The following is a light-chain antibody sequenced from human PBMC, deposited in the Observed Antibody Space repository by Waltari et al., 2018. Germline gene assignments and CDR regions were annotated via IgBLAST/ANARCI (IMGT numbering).Light chain of an antibody. CDR3: QSYDSKNWV. Sequence: FMLTQPHSVSESPGKTVTISCTGSSGIVSSKYVQWYQQRPGSAPTTIIYEDDQRPPWVPDRFSGSIDSSSNSASLTISGLKPEDEADYYCQSYDSKNWVFGGGTKLAVL. CDR1: SGIVSSKY. CDR2: EDD. V-gene: IGLV6-57*02. J-gene: IGLJ3*02.